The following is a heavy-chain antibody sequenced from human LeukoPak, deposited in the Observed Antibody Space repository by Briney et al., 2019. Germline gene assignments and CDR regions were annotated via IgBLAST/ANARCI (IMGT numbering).Heavy chain of an antibody. CDR1: GFTVSSNY. D-gene: IGHD3-9*01. CDR3: AKDKGYDILYGMDV. CDR2: IYSGGST. Sequence: GGSLRLSCAASGFTVSSNYMSWVRQAPGKGLEWVSVIYSGGSTYYADSVKGRFTISRDNSKNTLYLQMNSLRAEDTAVYYCAKDKGYDILYGMDVWGQGTTVTVSS. V-gene: IGHV3-53*05. J-gene: IGHJ6*02.